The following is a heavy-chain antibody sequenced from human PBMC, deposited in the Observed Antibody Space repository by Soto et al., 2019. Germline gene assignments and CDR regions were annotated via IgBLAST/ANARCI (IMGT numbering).Heavy chain of an antibody. CDR1: GGSISGYY. V-gene: IGHV4-59*08. CDR3: ARHSSGTYWFFDL. CDR2: IYSGGRT. Sequence: QEQLQESGPGLVKPSETLSLTCTVSGGSISGYYWSWIRQAPGKGLEWIAYIYSGGRTNYNPSLKSRVTISVDTSKRELSLRLTSVTATDTAVYFCARHSSGTYWFFDLWGRGTLVTVSS. D-gene: IGHD6-19*01. J-gene: IGHJ2*01.